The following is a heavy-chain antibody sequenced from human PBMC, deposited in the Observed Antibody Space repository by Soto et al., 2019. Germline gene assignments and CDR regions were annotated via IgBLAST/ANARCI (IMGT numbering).Heavy chain of an antibody. CDR3: ARGLPFCSGGSCYLFCGGDCYPPHFDY. Sequence: SVKVSCKASGGTFSSYAITWVRQAPGQRLEWMGGIIPLFGTANYAQKFQGRVTITADESTSTAYMELSSLRSEDTAVYYCARGLPFCSGGSCYLFCGGDCYPPHFDYRGQGTLVTVSS. V-gene: IGHV1-69*13. D-gene: IGHD2-15*01. CDR2: IIPLFGTA. J-gene: IGHJ4*02. CDR1: GGTFSSYA.